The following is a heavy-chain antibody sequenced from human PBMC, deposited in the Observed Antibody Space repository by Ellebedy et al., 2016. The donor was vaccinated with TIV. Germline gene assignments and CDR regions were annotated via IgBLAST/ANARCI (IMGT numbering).Heavy chain of an antibody. CDR3: ARELRAAGGHYMDV. CDR2: ICYSRST. V-gene: IGHV4-39*07. J-gene: IGHJ6*03. CDR1: GGSISSVSYY. D-gene: IGHD2-15*01. Sequence: MPSETLSLTCSVSGGSISSVSYYWGWMRQPPGQGLEWIGSICYSRSTYYNPSLKSRVTISVDTSKNQFSLTLNSVTAADTAVYYCARELRAAGGHYMDVWGRGTTVTVSS.